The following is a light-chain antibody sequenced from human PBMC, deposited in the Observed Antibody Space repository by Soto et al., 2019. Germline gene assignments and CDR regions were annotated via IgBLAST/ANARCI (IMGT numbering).Light chain of an antibody. V-gene: IGKV3-20*01. Sequence: EVGMTQSPVTLSVSPGERATLSCRASQSISNSLAWYQQKPGQAPRLLIYGASTRVTGIPARFSGSGSGTDFTLTISRLEPEDFAVFYCQQYGSSPQTFGQGTKVDIK. J-gene: IGKJ1*01. CDR2: GAS. CDR3: QQYGSSPQT. CDR1: QSISNS.